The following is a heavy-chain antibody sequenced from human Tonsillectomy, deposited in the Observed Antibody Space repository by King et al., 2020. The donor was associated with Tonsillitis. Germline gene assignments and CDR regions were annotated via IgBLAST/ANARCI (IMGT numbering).Heavy chain of an antibody. CDR2: ISAYNGNT. CDR1: GYTFTSYG. CDR3: ARDQVFRDDFWSGYPPDYYYGMDV. J-gene: IGHJ6*02. V-gene: IGHV1-18*01. Sequence: QLVQSGAEVKKPGASVKVSCKASGYTFTSYGISWVRQAPGQGLEWMGWISAYNGNTNYAQKLQGRVTMTTDTSTSTAYMELGSLRSDDTAVYYCARDQVFRDDFWSGYPPDYYYGMDVWGQGTTVTVSS. D-gene: IGHD3-3*01.